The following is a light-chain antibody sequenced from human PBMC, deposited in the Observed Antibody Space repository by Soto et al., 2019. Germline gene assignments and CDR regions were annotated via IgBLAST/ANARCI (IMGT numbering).Light chain of an antibody. Sequence: QSALTQPPSVSEAPGQKVTISCSGSSSNIGGNSVSWYQQLPGTAPKLLIFVDNNRPSGIPDRFSGSNSGTSATLGITGFQTGDEADYYCGSWDSSLSAYVFGTGTKVTVL. V-gene: IGLV1-51*01. J-gene: IGLJ1*01. CDR1: SSNIGGNS. CDR3: GSWDSSLSAYV. CDR2: VDN.